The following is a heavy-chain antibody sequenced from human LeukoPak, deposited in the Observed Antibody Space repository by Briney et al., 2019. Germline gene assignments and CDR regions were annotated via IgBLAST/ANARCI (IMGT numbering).Heavy chain of an antibody. Sequence: GGSLSLSCAASGFTFSDYSMKWVRQAPGKGLEWVSSISSGSTYIYYADSVKGRFTISRDNSKNTLYLQMNGLRAEDTAVYYCAKTLGGYSYGYSVDYWGQGTLVTVSS. V-gene: IGHV3-21*04. CDR1: GFTFSDYS. D-gene: IGHD5-18*01. CDR3: AKTLGGYSYGYSVDY. CDR2: ISSGSTYI. J-gene: IGHJ4*02.